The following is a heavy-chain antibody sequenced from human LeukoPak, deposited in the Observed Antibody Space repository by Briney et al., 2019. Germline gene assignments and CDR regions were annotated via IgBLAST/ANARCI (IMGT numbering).Heavy chain of an antibody. CDR2: INSDGSTT. CDR3: ARVGTTSNSYYYYGMDV. D-gene: IGHD2/OR15-2a*01. V-gene: IGHV3-74*01. CDR1: GFTFSSYW. J-gene: IGHJ6*02. Sequence: GGSLRLSCAASGFTFSSYWMYWVRQAPGNGLVWVSRINSDGSTTSYADSVKGRFTISRDNAKNTLYLQMNSLRAEDTAVYYCARVGTTSNSYYYYGMDVWGQGTTITVSS.